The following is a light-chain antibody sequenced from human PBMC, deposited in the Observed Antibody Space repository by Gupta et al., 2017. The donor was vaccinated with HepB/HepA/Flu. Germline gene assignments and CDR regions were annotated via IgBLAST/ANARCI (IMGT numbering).Light chain of an antibody. CDR3: NSYTRVGSTYV. J-gene: IGLJ1*01. V-gene: IGLV2-14*03. CDR1: NTDVGRFNF. CDR2: DVN. Sequence: QSALTQPASVSGSPGQSITISCTGTNTDVGRFNFVPWYQQHPGKAPKLMIYDVNIRPSGVSSRFSGSKSGNTASLTISGLQAEDEADYYCNSYTRVGSTYVFGTGTTVTVL.